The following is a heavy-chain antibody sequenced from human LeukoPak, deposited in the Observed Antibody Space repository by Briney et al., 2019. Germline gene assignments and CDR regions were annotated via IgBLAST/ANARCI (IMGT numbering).Heavy chain of an antibody. CDR3: IYNDYGDPDY. V-gene: IGHV4-34*01. CDR1: NGSFSGYF. Sequence: SETLSLTCAVYNGSFSGYFWSWIRQPPGKGLEWIGEINHSGSTNYNPSLKSRVTVSVDTSKKQLSLRLNSVTAADTAVYYCIYNDYGDPDYWGQGTLVTVSS. CDR2: INHSGST. J-gene: IGHJ4*02. D-gene: IGHD4-17*01.